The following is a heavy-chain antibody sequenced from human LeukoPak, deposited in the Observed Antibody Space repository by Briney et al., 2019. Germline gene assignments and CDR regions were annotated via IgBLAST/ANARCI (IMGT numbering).Heavy chain of an antibody. J-gene: IGHJ5*02. CDR3: ARDHFNPKLIAAAGLGWFDP. Sequence: GRSLRLSCAASGFTFSSYAMHWVRQAPGKGLEWVAVISYDGSNKYYADSVKGRFTISRDNSKNTLYLQMSSLRAEDTAVYYCARDHFNPKLIAAAGLGWFDPWGQGTLVTVSS. V-gene: IGHV3-30-3*01. D-gene: IGHD6-13*01. CDR2: ISYDGSNK. CDR1: GFTFSSYA.